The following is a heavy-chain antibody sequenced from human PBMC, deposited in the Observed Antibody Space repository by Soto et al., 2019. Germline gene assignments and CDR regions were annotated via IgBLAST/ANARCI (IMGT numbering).Heavy chain of an antibody. CDR3: AKGRDYGGDFCLAY. D-gene: IGHD2-21*02. J-gene: IGHJ4*02. V-gene: IGHV3-23*01. Sequence: PGGSLRLSCAASGFTFSTYAMNWVRQAPGKGLEWVSGISGSGGSTYYADSVKGRFTISRDNSKNTLYLQMNSLRPEDTAVYYCAKGRDYGGDFCLAYWGQGTLVTVSS. CDR1: GFTFSTYA. CDR2: ISGSGGST.